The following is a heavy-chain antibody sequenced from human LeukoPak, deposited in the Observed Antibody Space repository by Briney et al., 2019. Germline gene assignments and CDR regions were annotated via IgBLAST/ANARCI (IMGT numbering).Heavy chain of an antibody. CDR3: AREYTAMAHDY. CDR1: GFTFSTYT. Sequence: GGSLRLSCAASGFTFSTYTMSWVRQAPGKGLEWVSSISSTSKYIYYADSVKGRFTISRDNAKNSLFLQMNNLRVDDSAVYYCAREYTAMAHDYWGQGNLVTVSS. J-gene: IGHJ4*02. V-gene: IGHV3-21*01. CDR2: ISSTSKYI. D-gene: IGHD5-18*01.